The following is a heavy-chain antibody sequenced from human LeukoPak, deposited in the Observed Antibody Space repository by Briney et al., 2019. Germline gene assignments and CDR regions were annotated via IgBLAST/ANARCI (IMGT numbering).Heavy chain of an antibody. CDR3: AKDGTVGKQLVEYFQH. Sequence: GGPLRLSCTVSGFTFSSYAMSWVRQAPGKGLEGVSAISGSGGSSYYADSVKGLFTISREHSKNTLYLQMTSLRVGDTAAYHCAKDGTVGKQLVEYFQHWGQGTMVNVFS. J-gene: IGHJ1*01. V-gene: IGHV3-23*01. CDR2: ISGSGGSS. CDR1: GFTFSSYA. D-gene: IGHD6-13*01.